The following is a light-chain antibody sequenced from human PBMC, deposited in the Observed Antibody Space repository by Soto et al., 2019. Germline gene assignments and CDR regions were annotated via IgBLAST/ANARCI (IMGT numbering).Light chain of an antibody. V-gene: IGLV1-47*01. Sequence: QSVLTQPPSASGTPGQRVNISCSGSSSNIGSNYVYWYRQFPGTAPKLLIYRNNQRPSGVPDRFSGSKSGTSASLAISGLPSEDEADYYCAAWDDSLSGWVFGGGTKLTVL. CDR2: RNN. J-gene: IGLJ3*02. CDR3: AAWDDSLSGWV. CDR1: SSNIGSNY.